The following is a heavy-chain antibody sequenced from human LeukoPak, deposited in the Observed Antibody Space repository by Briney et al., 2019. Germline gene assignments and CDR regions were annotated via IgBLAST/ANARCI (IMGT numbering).Heavy chain of an antibody. D-gene: IGHD6-13*01. CDR3: ARGSSIWPNGYFDF. CDR1: GASISSYY. Sequence: SETLSLTCSVSGASISSYYWGWIRQPAGKGLEWIGRIYNSGSTNYNPSLKSRVTISVDKSKNQFSLKLSSVTAADTAVYYCARGSSIWPNGYFDFWGQGTLVTVSS. CDR2: IYNSGST. V-gene: IGHV4-4*07. J-gene: IGHJ4*02.